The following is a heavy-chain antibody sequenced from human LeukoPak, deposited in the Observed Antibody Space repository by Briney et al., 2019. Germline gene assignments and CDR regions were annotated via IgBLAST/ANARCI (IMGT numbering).Heavy chain of an antibody. J-gene: IGHJ5*02. V-gene: IGHV3-53*01. CDR1: GFTVSSNY. Sequence: GGSLRLSCAASGFTVSSNYMSWVRQAPGKGLEWVSVIYSGGSTYYADSVKGRFTISRDNSKNTLYLQMNSLRAEDTAVYYCTRRVNEYCGGDCYSGFWFDPWGQGTLVTVSS. D-gene: IGHD2-21*02. CDR2: IYSGGST. CDR3: TRRVNEYCGGDCYSGFWFDP.